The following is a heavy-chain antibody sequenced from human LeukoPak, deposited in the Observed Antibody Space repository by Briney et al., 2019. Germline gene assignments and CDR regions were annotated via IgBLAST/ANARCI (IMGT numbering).Heavy chain of an antibody. CDR2: INHSGST. V-gene: IGHV4-34*01. Sequence: SETLSLSCAVYGGSFSAYYWSWIRQPPGKGLEWIGEINHSGSTNYNPSLKSRVTISEDTSKNQFSLKLSSVTAADTAVYYCARGLCGSGGCNYNYYGMDVWGQGTTVTVSS. D-gene: IGHD3-10*01. CDR3: ARGLCGSGGCNYNYYGMDV. J-gene: IGHJ6*02. CDR1: GGSFSAYY.